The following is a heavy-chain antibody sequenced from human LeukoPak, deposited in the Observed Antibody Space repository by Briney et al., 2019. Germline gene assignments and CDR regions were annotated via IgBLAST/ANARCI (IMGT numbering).Heavy chain of an antibody. CDR2: IYYSGST. CDR1: GGSISGSSYY. CDR3: ARGWRWLQFGY. Sequence: SETLSLTCTVSGGSISGSSYYWGWIRQPPGKGLEWIGSIYYSGSTYYNPSLKSRVTISVDTSKNQFSLKLSSVTAADTAVYYCARGWRWLQFGYWGQGTLVTVSS. J-gene: IGHJ4*02. D-gene: IGHD5-24*01. V-gene: IGHV4-39*01.